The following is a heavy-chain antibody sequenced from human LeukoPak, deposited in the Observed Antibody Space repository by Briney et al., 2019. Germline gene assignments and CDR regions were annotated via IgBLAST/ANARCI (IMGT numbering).Heavy chain of an antibody. CDR3: ARALLWFGEPSHIDY. CDR1: GYTFTIYG. D-gene: IGHD3-10*01. V-gene: IGHV1-18*01. CDR2: ITAYNDNT. Sequence: ASVTVSCTASGYTFTIYGISWVRQAPGQGLEWMGWITAYNDNTNYAQKLQGRVTMTTDTSTSTAYMELRSLRSDDTAVYYCARALLWFGEPSHIDYWGQGTLVTVSS. J-gene: IGHJ4*02.